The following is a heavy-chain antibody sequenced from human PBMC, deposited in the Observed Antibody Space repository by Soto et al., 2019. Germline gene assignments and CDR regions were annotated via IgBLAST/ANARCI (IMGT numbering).Heavy chain of an antibody. CDR1: GFTFSSYA. J-gene: IGHJ5*02. D-gene: IGHD2-2*01. CDR2: ISGSGSST. V-gene: IGHV3-23*01. Sequence: GGSLRLSCAASGFTFSSYAMSWVRQAPGKGLEWVSAISGSGSSTYYADSVKGRFTVSRDNPKNTLWLQMDSLRADDTAVYYCAKTGHIVLVPPDKNWLDPWGQGTLVTVSS. CDR3: AKTGHIVLVPPDKNWLDP.